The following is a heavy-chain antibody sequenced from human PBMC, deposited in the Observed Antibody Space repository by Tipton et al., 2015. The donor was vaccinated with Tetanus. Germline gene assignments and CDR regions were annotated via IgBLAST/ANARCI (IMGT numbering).Heavy chain of an antibody. Sequence: GLVKPSETLSLTCTVSGGSISSYYWSWIRQPPGKGLEWIGYIYYSGSTNYNPSLKSRVTISVDTSKNQFSLKLSSVTAADTAVYYCARDRRFFDYWGQGTLVTVSS. CDR3: ARDRRFFDY. V-gene: IGHV4-59*01. J-gene: IGHJ4*02. CDR1: GGSISSYY. CDR2: IYYSGST.